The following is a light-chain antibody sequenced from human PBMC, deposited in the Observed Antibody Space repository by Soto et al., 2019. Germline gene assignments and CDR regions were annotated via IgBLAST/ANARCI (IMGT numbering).Light chain of an antibody. Sequence: SALTQPASVSGSPGQSITMSCTGTSSDIGGYNYVSWYQQRPGKAPKLMIYDVSDRPSGVSDRFSGSKSGNTASLTISGLQSEDEADYSCSSYTTSSTWVFGGGTKLTVL. CDR3: SSYTTSSTWV. CDR1: SSDIGGYNY. J-gene: IGLJ3*02. CDR2: DVS. V-gene: IGLV2-14*03.